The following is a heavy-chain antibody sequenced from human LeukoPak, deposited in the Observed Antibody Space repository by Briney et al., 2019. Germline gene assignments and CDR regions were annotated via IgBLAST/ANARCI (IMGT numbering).Heavy chain of an antibody. Sequence: PSETLSLNCAVYGGSFSGYYWSWIRQPPGKGLEWIGEINHSGSTNYNPSLKSRVTISVDTSKNQFSLKLSSVTAADTAVYYCARANLGWFDPWGQGTLVTVSS. CDR3: ARANLGWFDP. D-gene: IGHD3-10*01. J-gene: IGHJ5*02. V-gene: IGHV4-34*01. CDR2: INHSGST. CDR1: GGSFSGYY.